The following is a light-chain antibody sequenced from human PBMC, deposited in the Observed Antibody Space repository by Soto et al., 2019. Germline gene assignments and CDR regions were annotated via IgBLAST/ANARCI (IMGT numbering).Light chain of an antibody. CDR1: QXXXXXXXXTY. J-gene: IGKJ2*01. Sequence: DVVMTQTPLSLSVTPGQPASISCRSTQXXXXXXXXTYLYWYLQRPGQPPQRLISESVNRFSGVSDRFSGSGSGXXFTLXIXRXXXXXXXXXXXXXXXXLPYTFGQGTKLEIK. V-gene: IGKV2D-29*01. CDR2: ESV. CDR3: XXXXXLPYT.